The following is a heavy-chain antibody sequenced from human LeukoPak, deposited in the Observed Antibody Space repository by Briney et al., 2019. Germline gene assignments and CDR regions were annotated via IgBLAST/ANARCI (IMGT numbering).Heavy chain of an antibody. Sequence: RSGGSLRLSCAASGFTFSDYYMSWIRQAPGKGLEWVSYISSSGSTIYYADSVKGRFTISRDNAKNSLYLQMNSLRPEDTAVYFCARDQGDAGNRIKRDGHYMDVWGKGTTVTVSS. V-gene: IGHV3-11*04. CDR3: ARDQGDAGNRIKRDGHYMDV. CDR2: ISSSGSTI. D-gene: IGHD1-1*01. CDR1: GFTFSDYY. J-gene: IGHJ6*03.